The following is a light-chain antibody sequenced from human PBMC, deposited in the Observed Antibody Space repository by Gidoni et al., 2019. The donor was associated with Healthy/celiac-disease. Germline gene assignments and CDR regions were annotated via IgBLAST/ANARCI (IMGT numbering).Light chain of an antibody. CDR3: QTWGTGIHWV. CDR2: LNSDGSH. CDR1: SGHSSYA. J-gene: IGLJ3*02. Sequence: QLVLTQSPPAPASLGASAKLTCTLSSGHSSYAIAWHQQQPEKGPRYLMKLNSDGSHSKGDGIPDRFSGSSSGAERYLTISSLQSEDEADYYCQTWGTGIHWVFGGGTKLTVL. V-gene: IGLV4-69*01.